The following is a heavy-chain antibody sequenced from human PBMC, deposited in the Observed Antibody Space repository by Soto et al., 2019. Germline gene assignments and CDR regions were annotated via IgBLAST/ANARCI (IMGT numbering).Heavy chain of an antibody. CDR1: GFTFSDYY. CDR3: AGAPSRARYYDSWTFDY. D-gene: IGHD3-10*01. Sequence: GGSLRLSCAASGFTFSDYYMSWIRQAPGKGLEWVSYISSSGSTIYYADSVKGRFTITKDNAKNTLYLQMNSLRAEDADVYYYAGAPSRARYYDSWTFDYWGQGTLVTVSS. CDR2: ISSSGSTI. V-gene: IGHV3-11*01. J-gene: IGHJ4*02.